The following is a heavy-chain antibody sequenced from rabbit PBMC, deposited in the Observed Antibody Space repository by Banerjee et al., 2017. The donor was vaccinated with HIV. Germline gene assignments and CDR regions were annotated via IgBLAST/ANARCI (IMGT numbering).Heavy chain of an antibody. V-gene: IGHV1S40*01. J-gene: IGHJ6*01. D-gene: IGHD8-1*01. CDR3: ARDSGTSFSSYGMDL. CDR1: GFSFSNKAV. Sequence: QSLEESGGDLVKPEGSLKLSCTASGFSFSNKAVMCWVRQAPGKGLEWIACINAITGKAVYANWAKGRFTISKTSSTTVTLQMTSLTVADTATYFCARDSGTSFSSYGMDLWGPGTLVTVS. CDR2: INAITGKA.